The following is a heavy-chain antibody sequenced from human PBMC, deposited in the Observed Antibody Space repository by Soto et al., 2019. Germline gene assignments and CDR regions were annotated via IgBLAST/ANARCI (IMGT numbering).Heavy chain of an antibody. V-gene: IGHV3-23*01. D-gene: IGHD3-3*01. J-gene: IGHJ4*02. CDR3: AKVISGGRLSLQLLFFSNVY. Sequence: EVQLLESGGGLVQPGGSLRLSCAASGFTFSSYAMSWVRQAPGKGLEWVSAISGSGGSTYYADSVKGRFTISRDNSKNKLDMNKSRLSAEATAVYYCAKVISGGRLSLQLLFFSNVYWGQGTLLTVSS. CDR1: GFTFSSYA. CDR2: ISGSGGST.